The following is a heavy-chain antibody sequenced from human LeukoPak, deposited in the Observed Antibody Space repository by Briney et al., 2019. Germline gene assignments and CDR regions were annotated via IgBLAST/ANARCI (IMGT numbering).Heavy chain of an antibody. J-gene: IGHJ5*02. Sequence: GGSLRLSCAASGFTFSNNWMIWVRQAPGKGLEWVGNIKQDRSEKRYADSVRGRFSISRDDAQTSLYLQMNSLRAEDTAVYYCARASDPWLQLTWGQGTLVTVSS. CDR1: GFTFSNNW. D-gene: IGHD5-24*01. V-gene: IGHV3-7*05. CDR3: ARASDPWLQLT. CDR2: IKQDRSEK.